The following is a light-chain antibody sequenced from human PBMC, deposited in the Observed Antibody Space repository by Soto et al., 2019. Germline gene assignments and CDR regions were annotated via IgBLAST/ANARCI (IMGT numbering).Light chain of an antibody. J-gene: IGLJ1*01. V-gene: IGLV2-8*01. CDR2: EVV. CDR3: KSYAGSNTYA. CDR1: KNDIGVYDF. Sequence: QSVLTQPPSASGSPGQSVTISCTGTKNDIGVYDFVSWYQHHPGKAPRLIIYEVVQRPSGVPDRFSGSKSGNTASLTVSGLQAADGADYFCKSYAGSNTYAFGSGTKVTVL.